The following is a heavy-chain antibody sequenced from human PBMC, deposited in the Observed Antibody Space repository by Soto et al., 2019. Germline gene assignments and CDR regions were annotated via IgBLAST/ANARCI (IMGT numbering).Heavy chain of an antibody. CDR3: AVLRFLGWPNPDYYGMDV. D-gene: IGHD3-3*01. CDR2: MNPNSGNT. J-gene: IGHJ6*02. CDR1: GYTFTSYD. V-gene: IGHV1-8*01. Sequence: ASVKVSCKASGYTFTSYDINWVRQATGQGLEWMGWMNPNSGNTGYAQKFQGRVTMTRNTSISTAYMELSSLRSEDTAVYYCAVLRFLGWPNPDYYGMDVWGQGTTVTVSS.